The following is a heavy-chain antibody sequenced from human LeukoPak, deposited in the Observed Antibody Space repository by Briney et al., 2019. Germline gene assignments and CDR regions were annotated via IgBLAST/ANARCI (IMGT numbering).Heavy chain of an antibody. CDR1: GGSISISSYY. V-gene: IGHV4-39*01. CDR2: IYYSGTT. CDR3: ARLQYYYDSRGYLSYYLDY. D-gene: IGHD3-22*01. J-gene: IGHJ4*02. Sequence: KTSETLSLTCTVSGGSISISSYYWGWIRQPPGKGLEWIGSIYYSGTTYYNPSLKSLFTISVDTSKNQFSLKLSSVTAADTAVHYCARLQYYYDSRGYLSYYLDYWGQGTPVTVSS.